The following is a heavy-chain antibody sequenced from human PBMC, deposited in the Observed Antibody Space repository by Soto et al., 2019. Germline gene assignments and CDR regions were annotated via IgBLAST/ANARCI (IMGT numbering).Heavy chain of an antibody. CDR1: GGTFSSYA. CDR3: AGYYYDSSGYYYDVDP. Sequence: SVKVSCKASGGTFSSYAISWVRQAPGQGLEWMGGIIPIFGTANYAQKFQGRVTITADKSTSTAYMELSSLRSEDTAVYYRAGYYYDSSGYYYDVDPWGQGTLVTVSS. CDR2: IIPIFGTA. D-gene: IGHD3-22*01. J-gene: IGHJ5*02. V-gene: IGHV1-69*06.